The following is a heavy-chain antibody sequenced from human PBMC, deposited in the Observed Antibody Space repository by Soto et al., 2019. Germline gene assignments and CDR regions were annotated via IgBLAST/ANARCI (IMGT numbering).Heavy chain of an antibody. CDR3: IHKLSSSWTLDY. V-gene: IGHV2-5*02. J-gene: IGHJ4*02. CDR2: IYWDNGK. CDR1: GLSLNTASEG. Sequence: QITLKESGPTLVKPTETLTLTCSFSGLSLNTASEGVGWIRQPPGKALEWLTLIYWDNGKRYNPSLKSRITITKDTSKKQVILTMTDMDPVDTATYYCIHKLSSSWTLDYWGQGTLVTVSS. D-gene: IGHD6-19*01.